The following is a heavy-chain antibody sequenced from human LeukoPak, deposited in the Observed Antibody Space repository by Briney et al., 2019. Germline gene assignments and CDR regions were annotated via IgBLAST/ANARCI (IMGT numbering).Heavy chain of an antibody. Sequence: SETLSLTCTVSGGSISSSSYYWGWIRQPPGKGLEWIGNIYYSGSTYYNPSLKSRVTISVDTSKNQFSLKLSSVTAADTAVYYCARGQMELQIYWGQGTLVTVSS. D-gene: IGHD1-7*01. CDR3: ARGQMELQIY. CDR1: GGSISSSSYY. J-gene: IGHJ4*02. V-gene: IGHV4-39*07. CDR2: IYYSGST.